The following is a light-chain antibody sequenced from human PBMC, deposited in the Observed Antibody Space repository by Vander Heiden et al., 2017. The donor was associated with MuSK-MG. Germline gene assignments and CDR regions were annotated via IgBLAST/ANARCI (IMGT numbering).Light chain of an antibody. CDR3: QQCDSTMYT. CDR2: AAS. Sequence: DIQMTQSPSSLSASVGDRVTITCRASQSISSYLNWYQQKPGKAPKLLIYAASSLQSGVPSRFSGSGSGTDFTLTISSLQPEDFATYYCQQCDSTMYTFGQGTKLEI. CDR1: QSISSY. J-gene: IGKJ2*01. V-gene: IGKV1-39*01.